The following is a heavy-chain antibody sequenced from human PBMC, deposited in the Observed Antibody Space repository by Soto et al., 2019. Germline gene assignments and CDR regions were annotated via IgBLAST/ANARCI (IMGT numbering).Heavy chain of an antibody. Sequence: ASVKVSYKASGYTFTGYYMHWVRQAPGQGLEWMGWINPNSGGTNYAQKFQGWVTMTRETSISTAYMELSRLRSDDTAVYYCARDRPLVVVPAATQPPYYYYYGMDVWGQGTTVTVSS. V-gene: IGHV1-2*04. D-gene: IGHD2-2*01. CDR1: GYTFTGYY. CDR3: ARDRPLVVVPAATQPPYYYYYGMDV. CDR2: INPNSGGT. J-gene: IGHJ6*02.